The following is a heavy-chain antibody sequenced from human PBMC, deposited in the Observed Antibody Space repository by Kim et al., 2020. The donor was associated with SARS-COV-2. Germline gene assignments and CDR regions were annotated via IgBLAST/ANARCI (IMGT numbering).Heavy chain of an antibody. D-gene: IGHD3-22*01. Sequence: GESLKISCKGSGYSFTSYWIGWVRQMPGKGLEWMGIIYPGDSDTRYSPSFQGQVTISADKSISTAYLQWSSLKASDTAMYYCARQGKPYYYDSSGSLGDYWGQGTLVTVSS. J-gene: IGHJ4*02. CDR3: ARQGKPYYYDSSGSLGDY. CDR2: IYPGDSDT. V-gene: IGHV5-51*01. CDR1: GYSFTSYW.